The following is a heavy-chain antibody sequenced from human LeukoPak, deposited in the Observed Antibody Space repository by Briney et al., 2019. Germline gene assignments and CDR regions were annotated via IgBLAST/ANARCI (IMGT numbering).Heavy chain of an antibody. D-gene: IGHD4-17*01. CDR3: ARCPRGPASPSYATDY. CDR1: GYTFTSYG. V-gene: IGHV1-18*04. Sequence: ASVKVSCKASGYTFTSYGITWVRQAPGQGLEWMGWISVYNGNTDYAQKFQDRVTMTTDPSTGPAYMELRSPRSDATAVYYCARCPRGPASPSYATDYWGQGTLVTVSS. CDR2: ISVYNGNT. J-gene: IGHJ4*02.